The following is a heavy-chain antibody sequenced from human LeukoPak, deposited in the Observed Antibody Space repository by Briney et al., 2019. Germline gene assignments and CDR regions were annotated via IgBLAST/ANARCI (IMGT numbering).Heavy chain of an antibody. CDR3: ARVDGVGRQTFYYFDY. V-gene: IGHV4-61*02. CDR1: GGSISSGSYY. CDR2: IYTSGST. J-gene: IGHJ4*02. Sequence: SQTLSLTCTVSGGSISSGSYYWSRIRQPAGKGLEWIGRIYTSGSTNYNPSLKSRVTISVDTSKNQFSLKLSSVTAADTAVYYCARVDGVGRQTFYYFDYWGQGTLVTVSS. D-gene: IGHD3-3*01.